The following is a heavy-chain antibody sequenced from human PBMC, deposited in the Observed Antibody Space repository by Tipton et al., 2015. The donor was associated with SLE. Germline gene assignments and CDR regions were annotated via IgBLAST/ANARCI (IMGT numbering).Heavy chain of an antibody. CDR1: GFTFSTYS. Sequence: SLRLSCAASGFTFSTYSMNWVRQAPGKGLEWVSVIYSGGSTYYADSVKGRFTISRDNSKNTLYLQMNSLRAEDTAVYYCARQDYSSGWDYFDSWGQGTLVTVSS. CDR3: ARQDYSSGWDYFDS. CDR2: IYSGGST. V-gene: IGHV3-66*02. J-gene: IGHJ4*02. D-gene: IGHD6-19*01.